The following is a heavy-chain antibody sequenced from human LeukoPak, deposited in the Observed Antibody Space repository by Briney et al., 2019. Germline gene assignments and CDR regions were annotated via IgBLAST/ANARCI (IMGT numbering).Heavy chain of an antibody. CDR3: AKDAGGYSYGSRIYNWFDP. D-gene: IGHD5-18*01. Sequence: GGSLRLSCAASGFTFSSYAMSWVRQAPGKGREWVSAISGSGGSTYYADSVKGRFTISRDNSKNTLYLQMNSLRAEDTAVYYCAKDAGGYSYGSRIYNWFDPWGQGTLVTVSS. J-gene: IGHJ5*02. CDR1: GFTFSSYA. CDR2: ISGSGGST. V-gene: IGHV3-23*01.